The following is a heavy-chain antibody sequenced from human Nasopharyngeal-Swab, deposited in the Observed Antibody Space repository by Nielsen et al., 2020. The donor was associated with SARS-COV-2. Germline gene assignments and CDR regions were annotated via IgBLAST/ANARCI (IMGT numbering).Heavy chain of an antibody. CDR2: ISSSSSYI. V-gene: IGHV3-21*01. J-gene: IGHJ6*02. CDR3: ARGCVLTGPTCSYYGMDV. D-gene: IGHD3-9*01. Sequence: GESLKISCAASGFTFSSYSMNWVRQAPGKGLEWVSSISSSSSYIYYAGSVRGRFTISRDNAKNSLYLQMNSLRAEDTAVYYCARGCVLTGPTCSYYGMDVWGQGTTVTVSS. CDR1: GFTFSSYS.